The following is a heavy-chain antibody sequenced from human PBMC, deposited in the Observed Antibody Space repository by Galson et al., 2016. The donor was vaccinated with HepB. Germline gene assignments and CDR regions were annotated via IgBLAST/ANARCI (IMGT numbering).Heavy chain of an antibody. D-gene: IGHD3-16*01. CDR2: IRSKANGYAT. J-gene: IGHJ2*01. CDR3: TRLGARYFDL. Sequence: SLRLSCAASGFIFSGSAVHWVRQASGKGLEWVGRIRSKANGYATEYAASVKGRFSISRDDSKNTAYLQMNSLKTEDKAVYYCTRLGARYFDLWGRGTLVTVSS. V-gene: IGHV3-73*01. CDR1: GFIFSGSA.